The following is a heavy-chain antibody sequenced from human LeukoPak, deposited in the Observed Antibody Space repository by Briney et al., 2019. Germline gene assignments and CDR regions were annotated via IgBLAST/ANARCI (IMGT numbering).Heavy chain of an antibody. D-gene: IGHD3-16*01. V-gene: IGHV3-11*01. Sequence: GGSLRLSCAASGFTFSDYYMSWIRQVPGKGLEWVSSISSSGTTIYYADSVKGRFTISRDNAKNSLYLQMNSLRAEDTAVFYCARASFMITFGGVTVWGQGTMVTVSS. CDR3: ARASFMITFGGVTV. CDR2: ISSSGTTI. CDR1: GFTFSDYY. J-gene: IGHJ3*01.